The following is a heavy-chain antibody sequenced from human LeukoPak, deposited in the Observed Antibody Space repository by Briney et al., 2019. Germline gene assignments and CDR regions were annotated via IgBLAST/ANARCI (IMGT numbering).Heavy chain of an antibody. D-gene: IGHD3-3*01. J-gene: IGHJ4*02. V-gene: IGHV4-61*02. Sequence: SETLSLTCTVSGGSISSGSYYWSWIRQPAGKGLEWIGRIYTSGSTNYNPSLKSRVTISVDTSKNQFSLKLSSVTAADTAVYYCARGVLEWLSFDYWGQGTLVTASS. CDR3: ARGVLEWLSFDY. CDR2: IYTSGST. CDR1: GGSISSGSYY.